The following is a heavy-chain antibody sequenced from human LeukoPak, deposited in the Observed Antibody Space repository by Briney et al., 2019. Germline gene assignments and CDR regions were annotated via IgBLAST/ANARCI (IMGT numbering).Heavy chain of an antibody. J-gene: IGHJ4*02. D-gene: IGHD1-26*01. V-gene: IGHV3-30*18. CDR2: ISYDRSDE. CDR3: AKGRVASGSYFDY. CDR1: GFTFSNYG. Sequence: GRSLRLSCAASGFTFSNYGMHWVRQAPGKGLEWVASISYDRSDEYNADSVKGRFTISRDNSKNTVYLQMSSLRAEDTAVYYCAKGRVASGSYFDYWGQGTLVTVSS.